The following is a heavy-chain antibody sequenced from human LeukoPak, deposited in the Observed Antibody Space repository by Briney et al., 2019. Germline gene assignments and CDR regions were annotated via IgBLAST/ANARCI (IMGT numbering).Heavy chain of an antibody. CDR1: GDSIGSYF. D-gene: IGHD3-22*01. V-gene: IGHV4-30-4*01. CDR3: ATIPNYDSSGYYTQWTFDY. CDR2: IYYSGST. J-gene: IGHJ4*02. Sequence: SETLSLTCTVSGDSIGSYFWSWIRQPPGKGLEWIGYIYYSGSTYYNPSLKSRVTISVDTSKNQFSLKLSSVTAADTAVYYCATIPNYDSSGYYTQWTFDYWGQGTLVTVSS.